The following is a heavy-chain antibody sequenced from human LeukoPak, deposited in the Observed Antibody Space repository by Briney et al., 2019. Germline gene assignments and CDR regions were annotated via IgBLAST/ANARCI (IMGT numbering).Heavy chain of an antibody. CDR2: ISWDGGSR. CDR3: AKAGSCSSTSCYYYYMDV. D-gene: IGHD2-2*01. CDR1: GFTFDYYV. V-gene: IGHV3-43*01. J-gene: IGHJ6*03. Sequence: GGPLRLSCAASGFTFDYYVMSWVRHAPGKGREWVSLISWDGGSRYYADSVKRQFTISRDNSKNSLYLQMNSLRTEDTALYYCAKAGSCSSTSCYYYYMDVWGKGTTVTVSS.